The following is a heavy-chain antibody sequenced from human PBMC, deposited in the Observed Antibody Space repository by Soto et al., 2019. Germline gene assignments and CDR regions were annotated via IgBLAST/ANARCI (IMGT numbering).Heavy chain of an antibody. CDR1: GFTFSTYG. V-gene: IGHV3-33*01. CDR2: IWYDGSHK. CDR3: ARAVGPFDY. D-gene: IGHD1-26*01. J-gene: IGHJ4*02. Sequence: QVQLVESGGGVVQPGRSLRLSCAASGFTFSTYGTHWVRQAPGTGLEWVAVIWYDGSHKDYVESVKGRFTISRDNSKNTLYLQMNSLRVEDTAVYYCARAVGPFDYWGQGTLVAVSS.